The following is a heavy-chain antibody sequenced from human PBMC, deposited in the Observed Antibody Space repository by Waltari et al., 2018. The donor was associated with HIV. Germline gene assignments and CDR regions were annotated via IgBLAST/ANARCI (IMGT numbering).Heavy chain of an antibody. J-gene: IGHJ6*02. CDR2: IYHTGNT. V-gene: IGHV4-38-2*01. CDR3: ARISTVAPGGMDV. Sequence: QVQLQESGPGLVKPSETLSLSCAVSGYSIPSGYYWGWIRQSPGKGLGWIGTIYHTGNTYYSTSLKSRVTISVDTSKNQFSLNVRSVTAADTAVYYCARISTVAPGGMDVWGQGTTVIVSS. CDR1: GYSIPSGYY. D-gene: IGHD4-17*01.